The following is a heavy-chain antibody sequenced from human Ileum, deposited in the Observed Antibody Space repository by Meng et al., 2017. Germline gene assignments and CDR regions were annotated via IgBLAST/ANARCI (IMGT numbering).Heavy chain of an antibody. D-gene: IGHD3-22*01. CDR3: ARGGHDSSGYYSFDY. J-gene: IGHJ4*02. CDR1: GWSFSGYY. CDR2: INHSGST. V-gene: IGHV4-34*01. Sequence: QVQLPGWGAGLLQPAGTLSLSCAGYGWSFSGYYRNWIRQPPGKGLEWIGEINHSGSTNYNPSLKSRVTISVDTSKNQFSLMLSSVTAANTAVYYWARGGHDSSGYYSFDYWGQGTLVTVSS.